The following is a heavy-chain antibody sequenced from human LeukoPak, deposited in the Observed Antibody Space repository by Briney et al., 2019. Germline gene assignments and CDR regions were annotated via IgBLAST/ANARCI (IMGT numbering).Heavy chain of an antibody. J-gene: IGHJ3*02. D-gene: IGHD3-9*01. CDR1: GFTFSSYS. V-gene: IGHV3-21*01. CDR2: ISSSSSSYI. Sequence: PGGSLRLSCAASGFTFSSYSMSWVRLAPGKGLEWVSSISSSSSSYIYYADSVKGRFTISRDNAKNSLYLQMNSLRAEDTAVYYCASAEHFDWSRAFDIWGQGTMVTVSS. CDR3: ASAEHFDWSRAFDI.